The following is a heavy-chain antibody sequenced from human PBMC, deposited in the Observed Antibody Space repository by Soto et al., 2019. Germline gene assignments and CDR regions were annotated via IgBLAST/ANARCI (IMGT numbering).Heavy chain of an antibody. CDR3: AKDHHGYVSFRLDY. CDR1: GFTVSSNY. V-gene: IGHV3-66*02. D-gene: IGHD5-12*01. J-gene: IGHJ4*02. CDR2: IYSGGST. Sequence: GGSLRLSCAASGFTVSSNYMSWVRQAPGKGLEWVSVIYSGGSTYYADSVKGRFTISRDNSKNTLYLQMNSLRAEDTAVYYCAKDHHGYVSFRLDYWGQGTLVTVSS.